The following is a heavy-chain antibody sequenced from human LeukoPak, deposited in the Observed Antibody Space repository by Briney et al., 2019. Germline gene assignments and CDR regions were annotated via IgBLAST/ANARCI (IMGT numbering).Heavy chain of an antibody. CDR2: ISGSGGST. D-gene: IGHD3-10*01. CDR1: GFTFSSYA. V-gene: IGHV3-23*01. CDR3: ARDGGSGFDY. J-gene: IGHJ4*02. Sequence: GGSLRLSCAASGFTFSSYAMSWVRQAPGKGLEWVSAISGSGGSTYYADSVKGRFTISRENAKNSLYLQMNSLRAGDTAVYYCARDGGSGFDYWGQGTLVTVSS.